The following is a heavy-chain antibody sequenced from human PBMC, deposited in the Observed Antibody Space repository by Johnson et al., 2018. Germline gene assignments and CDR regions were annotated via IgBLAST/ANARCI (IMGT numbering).Heavy chain of an antibody. V-gene: IGHV4-59*01. CDR3: ARENGGVTVDGAFDI. Sequence: QVQLQESGPGLVKXSETLSLTCTVSGGSISSYTWSWIRQPPGKGLDWIGYIYDTGSTNYNSSLKSRVTISVDTSKNQFSLNLSSVTAADTAVYYCARENGGVTVDGAFDIWGQGTMVTVSS. CDR1: GGSISSYT. J-gene: IGHJ3*02. D-gene: IGHD3-16*01. CDR2: IYDTGST.